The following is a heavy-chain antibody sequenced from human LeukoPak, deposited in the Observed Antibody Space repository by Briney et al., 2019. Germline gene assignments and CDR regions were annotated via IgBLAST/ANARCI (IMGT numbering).Heavy chain of an antibody. CDR2: ISYDGSNK. V-gene: IGHV3-30-3*01. CDR3: ARGAGYCTSTSCHLWSDY. D-gene: IGHD2-2*01. J-gene: IGHJ4*02. CDR1: GFTFSSYA. Sequence: GGSLRLSCAASGFTFSSYAMHWVRQAPGKGLEWVAVISYDGSNKYYADSVKGRFTISRDNSKNTLYLQMNSLGAEDTAVYYCARGAGYCTSTSCHLWSDYWGQGTLVTVSS.